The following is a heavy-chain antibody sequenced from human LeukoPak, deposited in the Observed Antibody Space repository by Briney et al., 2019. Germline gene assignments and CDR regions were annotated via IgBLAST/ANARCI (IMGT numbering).Heavy chain of an antibody. V-gene: IGHV1-18*04. D-gene: IGHD2-2*01. CDR1: GYTFTSYG. J-gene: IGHJ6*03. CDR2: ISAYNGAT. CDR3: ARANVVVPAAVDYYYYYYMDV. Sequence: ASVKVSCKASGYTFTSYGITWVRQAPGQGLEWMGWISAYNGATEYAQNLQGRVTMSTDTSTSTAYMELRSLISDDTAVYYCARANVVVPAAVDYYYYYYMDVWGKGTTVTVSS.